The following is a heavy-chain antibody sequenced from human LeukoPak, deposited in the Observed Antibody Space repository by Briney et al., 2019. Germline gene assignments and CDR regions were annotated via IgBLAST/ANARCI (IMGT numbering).Heavy chain of an antibody. D-gene: IGHD6-13*01. J-gene: IGHJ4*02. Sequence: SETLSLTCTVSGGSISSSTYYWAWIRQPPGQGLEYIGSIYYSGNTYYNPSLKSRVTMAVDTSKNQFSLKLSSVTAADTAVYYCATIVAAAARGFFDYWVQGTLVTVSS. V-gene: IGHV4-39*01. CDR2: IYYSGNT. CDR3: ATIVAAAARGFFDY. CDR1: GGSISSSTYY.